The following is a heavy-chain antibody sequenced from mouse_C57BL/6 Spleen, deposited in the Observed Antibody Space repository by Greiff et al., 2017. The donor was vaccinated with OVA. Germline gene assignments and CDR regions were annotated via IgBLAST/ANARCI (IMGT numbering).Heavy chain of an antibody. CDR2: IDPSDSYT. J-gene: IGHJ3*01. CDR3: ARGEVFAY. CDR1: GYTFTSYW. Sequence: QVQLQQPGAELVMPGASVKLSCKASGYTFTSYWMHWVKQRPGQGLEWIGAIDPSDSYTNYNQKFKGKSTLTVDKSSSTAYMQLSSLTSEDSAVYYCARGEVFAYWGQGTLVTVSA. V-gene: IGHV1-69*01.